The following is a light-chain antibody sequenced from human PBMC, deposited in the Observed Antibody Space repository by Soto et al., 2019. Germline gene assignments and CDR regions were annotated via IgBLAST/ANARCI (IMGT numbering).Light chain of an antibody. CDR3: QQYNNWWT. Sequence: EILMTQSPATLSVSPGERATLSCRASQSVSSNLAWYQQKPGQAPRLLIYGASTRATGIPARFSGSGSGTEFTLTISNLQSEDFAVYYCQQYNNWWTFGQGTKVEIK. CDR2: GAS. J-gene: IGKJ1*01. CDR1: QSVSSN. V-gene: IGKV3-15*01.